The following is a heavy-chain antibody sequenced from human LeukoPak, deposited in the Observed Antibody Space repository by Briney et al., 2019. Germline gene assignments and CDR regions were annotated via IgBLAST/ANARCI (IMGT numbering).Heavy chain of an antibody. V-gene: IGHV3-21*01. J-gene: IGHJ6*03. CDR2: ISSSSSYI. CDR3: ARDPYSGNYGNYYYYYMDV. CDR1: GFTFSSYS. Sequence: GGSLRLSCAASGFTFSSYSMNWVRQAPGKGLEWVSCISSSSSYIYYADSVKGRFTISRDNAKDSLYLQMHSLGPEDTAVYYCARDPYSGNYGNYYYYYMDVWGKGTTVTISS. D-gene: IGHD1-26*01.